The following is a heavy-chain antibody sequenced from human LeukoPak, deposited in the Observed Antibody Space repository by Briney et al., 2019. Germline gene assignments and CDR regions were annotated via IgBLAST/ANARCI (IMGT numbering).Heavy chain of an antibody. J-gene: IGHJ4*02. CDR2: ISGSGGST. V-gene: IGHV3-23*01. CDR1: GFAFSSYA. D-gene: IGHD3-16*01. CDR3: AKVQVWGVYYFDY. Sequence: PGGSLRLSCAASGFAFSSYAMSWVRQAPGKGLEWVSAISGSGGSTYYADSVKGRFTISRDNSKNTLYLQMNSLRAEDTAVYYCAKVQVWGVYYFDYWGQGTLVTVSS.